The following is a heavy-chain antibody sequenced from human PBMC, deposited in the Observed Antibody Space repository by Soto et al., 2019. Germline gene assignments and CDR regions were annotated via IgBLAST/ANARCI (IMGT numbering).Heavy chain of an antibody. CDR3: AREGVASYYYYGMDV. D-gene: IGHD5-12*01. J-gene: IGHJ6*02. CDR1: GGTFSTYG. CDR2: IIPKFGTT. V-gene: IGHV1-69*13. Sequence: SVKVSCKASGGTFSTYGMNWVRLAPGQRLEWMGGIIPKFGTTNYAQKFQGRVTIIADESTNTAYMELNYLRSDDTAVYYCAREGVASYYYYGMDVWGQGTTVSVSS.